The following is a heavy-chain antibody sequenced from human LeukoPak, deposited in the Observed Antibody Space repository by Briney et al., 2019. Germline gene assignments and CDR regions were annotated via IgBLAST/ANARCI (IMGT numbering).Heavy chain of an antibody. CDR3: TKDLTQTTITTLDY. V-gene: IGHV3-33*06. CDR2: VWYDGNNK. J-gene: IGHJ4*02. CDR1: GFTFRSYD. Sequence: GGSLRLSCAASGFTFRSYDMHWVRQAPGKGLEWVAIVWYDGNNKYYADSVKGRFTVSRDNSKDTVSLQLNSLRAEDTAVYYCTKDLTQTTITTLDYWGQGTLVTVSS. D-gene: IGHD4-11*01.